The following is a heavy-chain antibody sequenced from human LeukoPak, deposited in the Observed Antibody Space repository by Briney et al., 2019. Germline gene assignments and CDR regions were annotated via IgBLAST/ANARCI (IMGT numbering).Heavy chain of an antibody. CDR1: GFTFSDYY. D-gene: IGHD5-18*01. CDR3: ARGPGRGYSYGAYFDY. J-gene: IGHJ4*02. Sequence: KAGGSLRLSCAASGFTFSDYYMSWIRQAPGKGLEWVSYISSSGTTIYYADSVKGRFTIPRDNAKNSLYLQMNSLRAEDTAVYYCARGPGRGYSYGAYFDYWGQGTLVTVSS. V-gene: IGHV3-11*01. CDR2: ISSSGTTI.